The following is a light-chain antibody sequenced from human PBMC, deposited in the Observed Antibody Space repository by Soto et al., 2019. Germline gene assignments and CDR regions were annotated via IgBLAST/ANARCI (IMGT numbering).Light chain of an antibody. V-gene: IGKV3-20*01. CDR2: AAS. CDR3: QQYAIFPWT. J-gene: IGKJ1*01. CDR1: QSLGSSD. Sequence: EVLLMQSPGTLFLSPGDRATLSCTASQSLGSSDLAWYQQKPGQAPRLLIYAASSRATGVPERFSGSGAGTDFTFTISGLEPEDFAVYYCQQYAIFPWTFGRGTRMEIK.